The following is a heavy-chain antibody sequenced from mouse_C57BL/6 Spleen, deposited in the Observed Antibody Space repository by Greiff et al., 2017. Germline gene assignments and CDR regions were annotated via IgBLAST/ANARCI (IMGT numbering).Heavy chain of an antibody. CDR2: ISSGSSTI. Sequence: DVKLVESGGGLVKPGGSLKLSCAASGFTFSDYGMHWVRQAPEKGLEWVAYISSGSSTIYYADKVKGRFTISRDNAKNTLFLQMTSLRSEDTAMYYCARNIATVVDWYFDVWGTGTTVTVSS. V-gene: IGHV5-17*01. D-gene: IGHD1-1*01. J-gene: IGHJ1*03. CDR3: ARNIATVVDWYFDV. CDR1: GFTFSDYG.